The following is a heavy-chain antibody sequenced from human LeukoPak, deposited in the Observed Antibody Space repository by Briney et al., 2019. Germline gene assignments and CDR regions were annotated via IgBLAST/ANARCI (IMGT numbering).Heavy chain of an antibody. J-gene: IGHJ4*02. CDR1: GFTFSSHW. Sequence: GRSLRLSCAASGFTFSSHWMSWVRQAPGKGLEWVANIKQDGSEKYYVDSVKGRFTISRDNAKNSLYLQMNSLRAEDTAVYYCARELRATYFDFWGQGTLVTVSS. CDR3: ARELRATYFDF. V-gene: IGHV3-7*01. CDR2: IKQDGSEK. D-gene: IGHD1-26*01.